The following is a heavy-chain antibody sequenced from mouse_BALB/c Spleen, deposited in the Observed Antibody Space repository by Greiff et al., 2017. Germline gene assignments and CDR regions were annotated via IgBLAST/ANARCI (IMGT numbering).Heavy chain of an antibody. D-gene: IGHD1-1*01. CDR1: GFNIKDTY. Sequence: EVKVVESGAELVKPGASVKLSCTASGFNIKDTYMHWVKQRPEQGLEWIGRIVPANGNTKYDPKFQGKATITADTSSNTAYLQLSSLTSEDTAVYYCARWNYGSSYRYAMDYWGQGTSVTVSS. J-gene: IGHJ4*01. CDR3: ARWNYGSSYRYAMDY. CDR2: IVPANGNT. V-gene: IGHV14-3*02.